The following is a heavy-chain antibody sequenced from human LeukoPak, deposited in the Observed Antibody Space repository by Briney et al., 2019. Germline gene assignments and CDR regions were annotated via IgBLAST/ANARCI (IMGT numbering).Heavy chain of an antibody. V-gene: IGHV1-8*01. CDR3: ARGHSSSDFDY. CDR1: GYTFTSYD. Sequence: GASVKDSCKASGYTFTSYDINWVRQATGQGLEWMGWMNPNSGNTGYAQKFQGRVTMTRNTSISTAYMELSSLRSEDTTVYYCARGHSSSDFDYWGQGTLVTVSS. J-gene: IGHJ4*02. D-gene: IGHD6-13*01. CDR2: MNPNSGNT.